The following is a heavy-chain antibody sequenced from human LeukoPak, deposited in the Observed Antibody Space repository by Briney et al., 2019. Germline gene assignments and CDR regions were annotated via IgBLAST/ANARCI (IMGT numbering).Heavy chain of an antibody. CDR3: AKGGIAAAPGDY. D-gene: IGHD6-13*01. J-gene: IGHJ4*02. CDR1: GFTFSSYA. Sequence: GGSLRLSCAASGFTFSSYAMHWVRQAPGKGLEWVAVISYDGSNKYYADSVKGRFTISRDNSKNTLYLQMNSLRAEDTAVYYCAKGGIAAAPGDYWGQGTLVTVSS. CDR2: ISYDGSNK. V-gene: IGHV3-30-3*01.